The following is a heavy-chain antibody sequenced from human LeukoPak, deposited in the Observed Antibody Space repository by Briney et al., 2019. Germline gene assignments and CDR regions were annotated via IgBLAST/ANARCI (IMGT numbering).Heavy chain of an antibody. Sequence: GGSLRLSCAASGFTFSSYGMHWVRQAPGKGLEWVAVISYDGSNKYYADSVKGRFTISRDNSKNTLYLQMNSLRAEDTALYYCARGIKWELLNYYFDYWGQGTLVTVSS. CDR1: GFTFSSYG. D-gene: IGHD1-26*01. V-gene: IGHV3-30*03. J-gene: IGHJ4*02. CDR2: ISYDGSNK. CDR3: ARGIKWELLNYYFDY.